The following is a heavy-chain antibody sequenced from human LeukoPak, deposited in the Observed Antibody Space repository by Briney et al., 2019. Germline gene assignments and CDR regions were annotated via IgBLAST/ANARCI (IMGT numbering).Heavy chain of an antibody. CDR2: IYYSGST. V-gene: IGHV4-59*01. Sequence: KPSETLSLTCTVSGGSISSYYWSWLRQPPGKGLEWIGYIYYSGSTNYNPSLKSRVTISVDTSKNQFSLKLSSVTAADTAVYYCARVYSSGWYDAFDIWGQGTMVTVSS. CDR1: GGSISSYY. J-gene: IGHJ3*02. CDR3: ARVYSSGWYDAFDI. D-gene: IGHD6-19*01.